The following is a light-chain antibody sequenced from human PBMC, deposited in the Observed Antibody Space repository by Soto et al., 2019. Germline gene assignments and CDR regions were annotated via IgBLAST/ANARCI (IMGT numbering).Light chain of an antibody. Sequence: QSALTQPASVSGSLGQSITISCSGTSSDVGAYNYVSWYQQYPGKAPKLMIYHVTDRPSGVSNRFSGSKSGNTASLTISGLQAEDEADYYCSSYITSNTRQIVFGTGTKVTVL. CDR2: HVT. CDR1: SSDVGAYNY. J-gene: IGLJ1*01. CDR3: SSYITSNTRQIV. V-gene: IGLV2-14*01.